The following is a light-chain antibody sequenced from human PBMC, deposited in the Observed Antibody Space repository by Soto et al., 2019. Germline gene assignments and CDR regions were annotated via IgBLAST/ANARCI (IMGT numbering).Light chain of an antibody. CDR3: QHYNSYSEA. Sequence: DIQMTQSPSTLSGSVGYRFTISCRASQTISSWLAWYQQKPGKAPKLLIYKASTLKSGVPSRFSGSGYGTEFNLTISSLQTDDFATYYCQHYNSYSEAFGQGTKVDIK. CDR2: KAS. V-gene: IGKV1-5*03. J-gene: IGKJ1*01. CDR1: QTISSW.